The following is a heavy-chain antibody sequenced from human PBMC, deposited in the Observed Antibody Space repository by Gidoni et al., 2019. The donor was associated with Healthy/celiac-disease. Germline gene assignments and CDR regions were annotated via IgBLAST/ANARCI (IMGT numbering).Heavy chain of an antibody. CDR3: ARPSSIAAHFDY. V-gene: IGHV4-39*01. J-gene: IGHJ4*02. CDR2: ST. Sequence: STYYNPSLKSRVTISVDTSKNQFSLKLSSVTAADTAVYYCARPSSIAAHFDYWGQGTLVTVSS. D-gene: IGHD6-6*01.